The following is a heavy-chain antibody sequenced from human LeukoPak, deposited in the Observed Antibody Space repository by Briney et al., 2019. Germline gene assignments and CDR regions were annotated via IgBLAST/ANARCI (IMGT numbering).Heavy chain of an antibody. CDR1: GYTFTNYG. V-gene: IGHV1-18*04. D-gene: IGHD6-13*01. Sequence: ASVKVSCKASGYTFTNYGISWVRQAPGQGLEWMGWISAYNGNTNYAQKLQGRVTMTTDTSTSTAYMELRSLRSDDTAVYYCARSIAAAGPNRAFDIWGQGTMVTVSS. J-gene: IGHJ3*02. CDR3: ARSIAAAGPNRAFDI. CDR2: ISAYNGNT.